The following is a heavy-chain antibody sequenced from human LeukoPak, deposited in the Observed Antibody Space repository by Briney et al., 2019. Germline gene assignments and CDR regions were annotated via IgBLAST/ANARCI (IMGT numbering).Heavy chain of an antibody. CDR1: GFTFSSYS. Sequence: GGSLRLSCAASGFTFSSYSMNWVRQAPGKGLEWVSSISSSSSYIYYADSVKGRFTISRDNAKKSLYLQMNSLRAEDTAVYYCARDQSSVAGTTYNWFDPWGQGTLVTVSS. D-gene: IGHD6-19*01. CDR2: ISSSSSYI. J-gene: IGHJ5*02. V-gene: IGHV3-21*01. CDR3: ARDQSSVAGTTYNWFDP.